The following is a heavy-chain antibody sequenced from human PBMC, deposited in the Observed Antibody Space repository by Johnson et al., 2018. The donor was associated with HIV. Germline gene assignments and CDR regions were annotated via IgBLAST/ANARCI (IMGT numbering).Heavy chain of an antibody. V-gene: IGHV3-7*01. CDR2: IKQDGSDK. CDR3: ARDPVSHYYDSSGSLDDAFDI. Sequence: VQLVESGGGLVQPGGSLRLSCVVSGFTFSDYWMTWVRQAPGKGLEWVANIKQDGSDKYYVDSVKGRFTISRDNAKNSLYLQMNSLRAEDTAVYYCARDPVSHYYDSSGSLDDAFDIWGQGTMVTVSS. J-gene: IGHJ3*02. CDR1: GFTFSDYW. D-gene: IGHD3-22*01.